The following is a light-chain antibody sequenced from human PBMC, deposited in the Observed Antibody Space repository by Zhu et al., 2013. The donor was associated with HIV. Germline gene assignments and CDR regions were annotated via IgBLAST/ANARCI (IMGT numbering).Light chain of an antibody. J-gene: IGKJ1*01. CDR2: AAS. CDR1: QSIGDW. V-gene: IGKV1-5*01. CDR3: QDYNGFPWT. Sequence: DIQLTQSPSLLSASVGDRVTITCRASQSIGDWVAWYQQKPGKAPKLLIYAASTLKYGVPSRFSGSGSGTEFTLTVNSLQPDDFATYYCQDYNGFPWTFGQGTEVELK.